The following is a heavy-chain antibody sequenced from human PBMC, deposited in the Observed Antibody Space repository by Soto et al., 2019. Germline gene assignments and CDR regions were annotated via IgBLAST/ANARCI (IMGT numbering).Heavy chain of an antibody. D-gene: IGHD2-15*01. J-gene: IGHJ4*02. CDR1: GFTFSSYA. CDR2: ISGSGGST. Sequence: GGSLRLSCAASGFTFSSYAMSWVRQAPGKGLEWVSAISGSGGSTYYADSVKGRFTISRDNSKNTLYLQMNSLRAEDTAVYYCAKVGYCSGGSCYPPLRNFDYWGQGTLVTVSS. CDR3: AKVGYCSGGSCYPPLRNFDY. V-gene: IGHV3-23*01.